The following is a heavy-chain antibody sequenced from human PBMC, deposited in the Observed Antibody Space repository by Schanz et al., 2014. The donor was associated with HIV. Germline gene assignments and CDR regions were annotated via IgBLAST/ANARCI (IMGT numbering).Heavy chain of an antibody. D-gene: IGHD3-22*01. CDR2: ISWNSGSI. Sequence: EVQLVESGGGLVQPGRSLRLSCAASGFTFDDYAMHWVRQAPGKGLEWVLGISWNSGSIGYADSVKGRFTISRDNAKNSLYLQMNSLRAEDTALYYCTKDMGRVYYDSSGFSATFDYWGQGTLVTVSS. CDR1: GFTFDDYA. J-gene: IGHJ4*02. CDR3: TKDMGRVYYDSSGFSATFDY. V-gene: IGHV3-9*01.